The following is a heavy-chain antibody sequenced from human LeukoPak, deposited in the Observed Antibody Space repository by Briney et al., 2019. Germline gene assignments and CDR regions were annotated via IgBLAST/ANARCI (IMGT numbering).Heavy chain of an antibody. CDR3: ARGIVVGSLYYMDV. D-gene: IGHD2-21*01. CDR1: GGTFSSYA. V-gene: IGHV1-69*01. CDR2: IIPIFATT. Sequence: GFSVKVSCKASGGTFSSYAISWVRQAPGQGLEWMGGIIPIFATTNYPQKFQGRVTITADGSTSTAYMELSSLRSEDTAVYYCARGIVVGSLYYMDVWGKGTTVTVSS. J-gene: IGHJ6*03.